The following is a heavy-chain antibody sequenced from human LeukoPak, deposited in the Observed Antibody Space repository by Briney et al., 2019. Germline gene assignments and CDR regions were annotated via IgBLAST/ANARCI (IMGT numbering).Heavy chain of an antibody. CDR1: GFTFDDYA. D-gene: IGHD6-13*01. CDR3: AKGIAAAGTYFQH. V-gene: IGHV3-9*01. Sequence: GGSLRLSCAASGFTFDDYAMHWVRQAPGKGLEWVSGISWNSGSIGYADSVKGRFTISRDNAKNSLYLQMNSLRAEDTALYYCAKGIAAAGTYFQHWGQGTLVTVSS. CDR2: ISWNSGSI. J-gene: IGHJ1*01.